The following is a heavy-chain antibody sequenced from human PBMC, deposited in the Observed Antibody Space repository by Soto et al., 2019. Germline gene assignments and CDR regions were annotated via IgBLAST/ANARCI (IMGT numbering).Heavy chain of an antibody. Sequence: QVQLVESGGGVVQPGRSLRLSCAASGFTFSSYGMQWVRQAPGKGLEWVAVISYDGSNKYYADSVKGRFTISRDNSKNPLYLQMNSLRAEDTAVYYCAKGGAGGSIDYWGQGTLVTVSS. CDR3: AKGGAGGSIDY. V-gene: IGHV3-30*18. CDR2: ISYDGSNK. J-gene: IGHJ4*02. CDR1: GFTFSSYG. D-gene: IGHD3-16*01.